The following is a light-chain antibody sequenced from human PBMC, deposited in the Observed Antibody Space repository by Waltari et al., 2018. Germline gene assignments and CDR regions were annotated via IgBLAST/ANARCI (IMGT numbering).Light chain of an antibody. V-gene: IGKV3-20*01. CDR3: QNHERLPAM. J-gene: IGKJ1*01. CDR2: AAS. CDR1: QSISRY. Sequence: EIVLTQSPGTLSLSPGERATLSCRASQSISRYLAWYQQKPGQAPRLLIYAASSRATVMPDRFSGSGSGTDFSLTISRLEPEDFAVYYCQNHERLPAMFGQGTKVEIK.